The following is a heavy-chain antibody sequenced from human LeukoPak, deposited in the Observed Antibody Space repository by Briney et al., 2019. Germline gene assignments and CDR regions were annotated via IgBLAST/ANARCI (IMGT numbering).Heavy chain of an antibody. D-gene: IGHD3-10*01. V-gene: IGHV4-39*07. CDR2: VYHTGST. J-gene: IGHJ4*02. CDR1: GGSISSNSYY. CDR3: ARLVRGIYDYFDY. Sequence: SETLSLTCTVSGGSISSNSYYWGWIRQPPGKGLEWVGTVYHTGSTYYNPSLKSRVTISVDTSKNQFSLKLNSVTAADTAVYYCARLVRGIYDYFDYWGQGTLVTVSS.